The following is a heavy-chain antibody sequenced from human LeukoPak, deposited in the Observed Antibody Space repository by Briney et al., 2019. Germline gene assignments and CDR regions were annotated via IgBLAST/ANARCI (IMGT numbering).Heavy chain of an antibody. D-gene: IGHD2-2*01. Sequence: GASVKVSCKASGGTFSSYAISWVRQAPGQGLEWMGGIIPIFGTANYAQKFQGRVTITADESTSTAYMELSSLRSEDTAVYYCARSSDPYVVVPAAIKGAPRDWGQGTLVTVSS. CDR2: IIPIFGTA. J-gene: IGHJ4*02. CDR3: ARSSDPYVVVPAAIKGAPRD. V-gene: IGHV1-69*13. CDR1: GGTFSSYA.